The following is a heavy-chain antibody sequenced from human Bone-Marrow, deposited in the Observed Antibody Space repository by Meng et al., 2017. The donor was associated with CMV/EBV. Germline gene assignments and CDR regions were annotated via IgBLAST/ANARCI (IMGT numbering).Heavy chain of an antibody. CDR1: GFTLSSYA. Sequence: GGSLRLSCAASGFTLSSYAMHWVRQAPGKGLEWVAVISYDGSNKYYADSVKGRFTISRDNSKNTLYLQMNSLRAEDTAVYYCARDISDLFWSGSLYYYYGMDVWGQGTTVTVSS. V-gene: IGHV3-30-3*01. CDR2: ISYDGSNK. D-gene: IGHD3-3*01. J-gene: IGHJ6*02. CDR3: ARDISDLFWSGSLYYYYGMDV.